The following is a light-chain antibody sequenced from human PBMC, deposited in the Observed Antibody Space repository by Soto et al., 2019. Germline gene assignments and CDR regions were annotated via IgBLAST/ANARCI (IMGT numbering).Light chain of an antibody. CDR3: SSYAGSNNFV. Sequence: QSVLPQPPSASGSPGQSVTISCTGTSSDVGGYNYVSWYQHHPGKAPKLMIYEVSKRPSGVPDRFSGSKSGNTASLTVTGVQAEDEADYYCSSYAGSNNFVFGTGTKVTVL. V-gene: IGLV2-8*01. CDR1: SSDVGGYNY. CDR2: EVS. J-gene: IGLJ1*01.